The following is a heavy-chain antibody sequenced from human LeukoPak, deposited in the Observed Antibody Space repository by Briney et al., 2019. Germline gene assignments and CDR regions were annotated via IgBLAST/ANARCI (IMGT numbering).Heavy chain of an antibody. Sequence: GASVKVSRKASGYTFTSYGISWVRQAPGQGLEWMGWISAYNGNTNYAQKLQGRVTMTTDTSTSTAYMELRSLRSDDTAVYYCAKAGGYGSGILGAFDIWGQGTMVTVSS. CDR2: ISAYNGNT. V-gene: IGHV1-18*01. CDR1: GYTFTSYG. CDR3: AKAGGYGSGILGAFDI. J-gene: IGHJ3*02. D-gene: IGHD3-10*01.